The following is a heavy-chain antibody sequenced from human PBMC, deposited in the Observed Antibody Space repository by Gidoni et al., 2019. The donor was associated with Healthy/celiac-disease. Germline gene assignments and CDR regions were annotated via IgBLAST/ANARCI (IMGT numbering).Heavy chain of an antibody. D-gene: IGHD3-10*01. CDR2: IYTSGST. Sequence: RIYTSGSTNYNPSLKSRVTISVDTSKNQFSLKLSSVTAADTAVYYCARDRVRSYFDYWGQGTLVTVPS. J-gene: IGHJ4*02. V-gene: IGHV4-61*02. CDR3: ARDRVRSYFDY.